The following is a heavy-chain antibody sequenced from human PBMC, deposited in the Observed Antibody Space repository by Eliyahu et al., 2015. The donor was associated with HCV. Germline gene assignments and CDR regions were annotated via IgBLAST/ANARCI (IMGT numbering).Heavy chain of an antibody. D-gene: IGHD3-22*01. Sequence: EVQLVESGGGLVQPGGSLRLSCAASGFXFSSYSXNWVXQAPGKGLEWVSYISSSSSTIYYADSVKGRFTISRDNAKNSLYLQMNSLRAEDTAVYYCARDLADPRITMIVVVMRGAFDIWGQGTMVTVSS. J-gene: IGHJ3*02. CDR1: GFXFSSYS. CDR2: ISSSSSTI. CDR3: ARDLADPRITMIVVVMRGAFDI. V-gene: IGHV3-48*01.